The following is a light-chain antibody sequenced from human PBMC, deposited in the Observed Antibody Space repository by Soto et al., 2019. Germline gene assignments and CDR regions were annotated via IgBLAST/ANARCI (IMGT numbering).Light chain of an antibody. CDR1: EGIDSW. Sequence: DIQMTQSPSSVSASVGDRVTIACRASEGIDSWLAWYQQKPGEAPKLLISAASTLQSAVQTRFSGSGFGTDFTLTITSLQPEDSATYYCKQGIHFPLAFGGGTKVDIK. V-gene: IGKV1-12*01. J-gene: IGKJ4*01. CDR2: AAS. CDR3: KQGIHFPLA.